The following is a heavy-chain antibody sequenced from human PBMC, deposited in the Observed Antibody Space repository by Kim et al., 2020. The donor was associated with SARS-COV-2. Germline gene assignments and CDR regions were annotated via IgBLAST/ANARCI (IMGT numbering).Heavy chain of an antibody. V-gene: IGHV1-3*01. D-gene: IGHD3-10*01. CDR3: ARGAVLWFGELFLDY. J-gene: IGHJ4*02. Sequence: QKFQGRVTITRDTSASTAYMELSSLRSEDTAVYYCARGAVLWFGELFLDYWGQGTLVTVSS.